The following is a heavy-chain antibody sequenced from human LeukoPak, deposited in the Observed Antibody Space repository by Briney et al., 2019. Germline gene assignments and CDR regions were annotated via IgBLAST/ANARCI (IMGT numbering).Heavy chain of an antibody. V-gene: IGHV4-59*01. CDR2: IYYSGST. D-gene: IGHD3-10*01. Sequence: PSETLSLTCTVSGGSISSYYWSWIRQPPGKGLEWIGYIYYSGSTNYNPSLKSRVTTSVDTSKNQFSLKLSSVTAADTAVYYCARVRDSYYYYYYMDVWGKGTTVTVSS. CDR1: GGSISSYY. J-gene: IGHJ6*03. CDR3: ARVRDSYYYYYYMDV.